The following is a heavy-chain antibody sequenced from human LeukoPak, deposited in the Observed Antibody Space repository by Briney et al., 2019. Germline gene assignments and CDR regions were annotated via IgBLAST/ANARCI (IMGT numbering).Heavy chain of an antibody. CDR3: ARGHHRAAAGTRRVGYYYYGMDV. CDR2: MNPNSGNQ. Sequence: GASVKVSCKASGYTFTSYDINWVRQATGQGLEWMGWMNPNSGNQGYAQKFQGRVTMTRNTSIRTAYMELSSLRSKDTAVYYCARGHHRAAAGTRRVGYYYYGMDVWGQGTTVTVSS. J-gene: IGHJ6*02. D-gene: IGHD6-13*01. CDR1: GYTFTSYD. V-gene: IGHV1-8*01.